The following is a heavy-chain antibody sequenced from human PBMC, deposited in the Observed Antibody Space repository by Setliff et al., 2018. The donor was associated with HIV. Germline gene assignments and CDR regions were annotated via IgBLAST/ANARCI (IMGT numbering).Heavy chain of an antibody. J-gene: IGHJ4*02. CDR2: IYYSGST. CDR1: GGSISSDAYY. V-gene: IGHV4-31*11. CDR3: ARSNTSKSIDF. Sequence: PSETLSLTCAVSGGSISSDAYYWSWIRQCPGKGLEWIGYIYYSGSTYYNPSLKSRVTISVDTSKNQFSLKLNSVTAADTAVYYCARSNTSKSIDFWDQGTPVTVSS.